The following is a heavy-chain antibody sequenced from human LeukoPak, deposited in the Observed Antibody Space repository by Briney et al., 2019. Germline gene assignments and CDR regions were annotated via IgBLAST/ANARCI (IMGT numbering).Heavy chain of an antibody. D-gene: IGHD3-10*01. V-gene: IGHV1-2*02. Sequence: ASVKVSCKASGYTFTCYYMHWVRQAPGQGLEWMGWINPNSGGTNYAQKFQGRVTMTRDTSISTAYMELSRLRSDDTAVYYCVTALYYGSGSYIDYWGQGTLVTVSS. CDR1: GYTFTCYY. J-gene: IGHJ4*02. CDR2: INPNSGGT. CDR3: VTALYYGSGSYIDY.